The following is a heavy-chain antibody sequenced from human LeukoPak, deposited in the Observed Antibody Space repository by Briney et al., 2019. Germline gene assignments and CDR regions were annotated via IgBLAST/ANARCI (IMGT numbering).Heavy chain of an antibody. D-gene: IGHD6-25*01. CDR2: IYHSGST. Sequence: SETLSLTCAVSGDSISSSNWWSWVRQPPGKGLEWIGEIYHSGSTNYNPSLKSRVTMSLDESKNQFSLNLTSVTAADTAVYYCAREAAGQWFDPWGQGTLVTVSS. CDR1: GDSISSSNW. V-gene: IGHV4-4*02. J-gene: IGHJ5*02. CDR3: AREAAGQWFDP.